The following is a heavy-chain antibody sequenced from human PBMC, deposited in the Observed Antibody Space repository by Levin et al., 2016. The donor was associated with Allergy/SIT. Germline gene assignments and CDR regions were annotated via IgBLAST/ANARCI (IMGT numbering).Heavy chain of an antibody. J-gene: IGHJ4*02. CDR2: ISYDGSHK. CDR3: ARDNTRRELNYDSSGYLDY. Sequence: GESLKISCAASGFTFSFYTMYWVRQAPGKGLEWVAVISYDGSHKYYADSVKGRFTISRDNSKNTLYLQMNSLRAEDTAVYYCARDNTRRELNYDSSGYLDYWGQGTLVTVSS. D-gene: IGHD3-22*01. CDR1: GFTFSFYT. V-gene: IGHV3-30*04.